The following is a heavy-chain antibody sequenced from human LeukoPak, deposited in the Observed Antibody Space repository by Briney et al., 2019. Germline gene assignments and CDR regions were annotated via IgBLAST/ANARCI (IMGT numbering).Heavy chain of an antibody. CDR1: GDSISNYY. J-gene: IGHJ4*02. D-gene: IGHD3-22*01. CDR2: IHNSGST. V-gene: IGHV4-4*09. Sequence: PSETLSLTCTVSGDSISNYYWSWIRQTPGKGLEWIGYIHNSGSTYYNPSLKSRVTISVDTSKNQFSLKLSSVTAADTAVYYCARGYYDTSAYSNPFDFWGQGTLVTVSS. CDR3: ARGYYDTSAYSNPFDF.